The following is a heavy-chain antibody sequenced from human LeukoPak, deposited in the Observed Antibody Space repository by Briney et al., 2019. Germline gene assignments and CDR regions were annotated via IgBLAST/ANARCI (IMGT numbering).Heavy chain of an antibody. J-gene: IGHJ3*02. D-gene: IGHD4-17*01. V-gene: IGHV3-21*04. CDR3: ASTVTTPDAFDI. CDR2: INSAGSTM. CDR1: GFTFSDST. Sequence: GGSLRLSCAASGFTFSDSTMNWVRQASGKGLEWVASINSAGSTMHYADSVKGRLTISRDNAKNSLYLQTNSLRAEDTAVYYCASTVTTPDAFDIWGQGTMVTVSS.